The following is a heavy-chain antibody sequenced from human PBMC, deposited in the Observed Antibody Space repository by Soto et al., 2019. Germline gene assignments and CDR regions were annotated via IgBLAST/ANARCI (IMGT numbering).Heavy chain of an antibody. CDR3: ARVGAARQYYFDY. CDR2: IYYSGST. Sequence: SETLSLTCTVSGGSISSYYWSWIRQPPGKGLEWIGYIYYSGSTNYNPSLKSRVTISVDTSKNQFSLKLSSVTAADTAVYYCARVGAARQYYFDYWGQGTLVTVSS. D-gene: IGHD6-6*01. V-gene: IGHV4-59*01. CDR1: GGSISSYY. J-gene: IGHJ4*02.